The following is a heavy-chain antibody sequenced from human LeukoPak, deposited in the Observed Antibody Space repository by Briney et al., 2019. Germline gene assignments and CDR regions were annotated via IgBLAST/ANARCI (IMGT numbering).Heavy chain of an antibody. D-gene: IGHD3-22*01. Sequence: SETLSLTCAVYGGSFSGYYWSWIRQPPGKGLEWIGEINHSGSTNYNPSLKSRVTISVDTSKNQFSLKLSSVTAADTAVYYCARRWAYYDSSGYWSYWGQGTLVTVSS. CDR3: ARRWAYYDSSGYWSY. CDR1: GGSFSGYY. CDR2: INHSGST. J-gene: IGHJ4*02. V-gene: IGHV4-34*01.